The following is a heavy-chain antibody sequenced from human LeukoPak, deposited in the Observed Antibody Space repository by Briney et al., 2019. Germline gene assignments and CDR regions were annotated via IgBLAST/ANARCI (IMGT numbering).Heavy chain of an antibody. CDR2: IYYSGST. Sequence: SETLSLTCTVSGGSISSYYWSWIRQPPGKGQEWIGYIYYSGSTNYNPSLKSRVTISVDTSKNQFSPKLSSVTAADTAVYYCARGDGSRGYYYDSSGYHFDYWGQGTLVTVSS. V-gene: IGHV4-59*01. CDR1: GGSISSYY. CDR3: ARGDGSRGYYYDSSGYHFDY. D-gene: IGHD3-22*01. J-gene: IGHJ4*02.